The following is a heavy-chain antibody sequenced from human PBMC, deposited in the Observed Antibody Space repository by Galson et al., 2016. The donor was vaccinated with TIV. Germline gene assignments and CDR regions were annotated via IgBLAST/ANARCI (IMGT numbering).Heavy chain of an antibody. CDR1: GLSVSINY. V-gene: IGHV3-66*02. CDR3: ARDRVVDATYYYYYYGMDV. D-gene: IGHD2-15*01. Sequence: AASGLSVSINYMTWVRQAPGKGLEWVSLISDGGNTYYPDSVRGRFTISRDSSKNTIYLQMNSLRIEDTAVYYCARDRVVDATYYYYYYGMDVWGQGTAVTVSS. J-gene: IGHJ6*02. CDR2: ISDGGNT.